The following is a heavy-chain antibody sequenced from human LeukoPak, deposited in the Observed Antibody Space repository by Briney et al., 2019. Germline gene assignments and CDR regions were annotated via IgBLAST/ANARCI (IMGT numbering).Heavy chain of an antibody. CDR3: AELGITMIGGV. CDR1: GFTFSSYE. D-gene: IGHD3-10*02. J-gene: IGHJ6*04. Sequence: GTLSLSCAASGFTFSSYEMNWVRQAPGKGLEWVSYISSSGSTIYYADSVKGRFTISRDNAKNSLYLQMNSLRAEDTAVYYCAELGITMIGGVWGKGTTVTISS. V-gene: IGHV3-48*03. CDR2: ISSSGSTI.